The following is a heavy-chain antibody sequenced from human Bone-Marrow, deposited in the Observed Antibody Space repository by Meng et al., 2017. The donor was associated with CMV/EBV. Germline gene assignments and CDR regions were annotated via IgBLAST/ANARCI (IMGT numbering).Heavy chain of an antibody. J-gene: IGHJ6*02. CDR3: ARDVTTLGYSGMDV. D-gene: IGHD4-23*01. CDR1: SGFTLSGYA. Sequence: GESLKISCVASSGFTLSGYAMHWVRQAPGKGLEWLAVISYDGSTEYHADAVRGRFSISRDNSKNTLYVHMNSLRPEDTAIYYCARDVTTLGYSGMDVWGQGTTVTV. V-gene: IGHV3-30*04. CDR2: ISYDGSTE.